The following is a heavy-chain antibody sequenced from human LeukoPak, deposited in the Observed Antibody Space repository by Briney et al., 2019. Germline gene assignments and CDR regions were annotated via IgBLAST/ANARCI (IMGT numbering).Heavy chain of an antibody. CDR3: ARPRPGSYGDVFDI. CDR2: IIPILGIA. Sequence: SVKVSCKASGGTFSSYAISWVRQAPGQGLEWMGRIIPILGIANYAQKFQGRVTITADKSTSTAYIELSSLRSEDTAVYYCARPRPGSYGDVFDIWGQGTMVTVSS. J-gene: IGHJ3*02. V-gene: IGHV1-69*04. CDR1: GGTFSSYA. D-gene: IGHD1-26*01.